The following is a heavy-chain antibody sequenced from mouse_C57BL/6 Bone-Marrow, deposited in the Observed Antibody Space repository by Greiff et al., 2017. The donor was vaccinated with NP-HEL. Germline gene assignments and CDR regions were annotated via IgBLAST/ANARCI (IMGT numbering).Heavy chain of an antibody. CDR2: INPGSGGT. J-gene: IGHJ4*01. CDR3: PLGNAMDY. Sequence: QVQLQQSGAELVRPGTSVKVSCKASGYAFTNYLIEWVKQRPGQGLEWIGVINPGSGGTNYNEKFKGKATLTADKSSSTAYMQLSSLTSEDSAVYQFPLGNAMDYWGQGTSVTVSS. CDR1: GYAFTNYL. D-gene: IGHD2-10*02. V-gene: IGHV1-54*01.